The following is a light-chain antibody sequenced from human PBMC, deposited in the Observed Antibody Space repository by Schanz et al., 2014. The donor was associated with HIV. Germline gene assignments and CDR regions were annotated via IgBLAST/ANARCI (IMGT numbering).Light chain of an antibody. CDR1: TSHLGTNS. CDR2: ATY. CDR3: GTWDDSLNRWV. V-gene: IGLV1-44*01. Sequence: QSVMTQPPSASGTPGQRVTISCSGSTSHLGTNSANWYQPLPGTAPQLLIYATYHRPSGVPDRFSGSGSGTSASLAISGLQSEDEADYYCGTWDDSLNRWVFGGGTNLTVL. J-gene: IGLJ3*02.